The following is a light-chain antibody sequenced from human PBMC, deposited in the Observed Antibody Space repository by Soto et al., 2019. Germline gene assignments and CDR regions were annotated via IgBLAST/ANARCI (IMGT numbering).Light chain of an antibody. Sequence: TLIPQSPSNQSVQPVVRSTLSCRASLSVCTSFVWYLLKPSQVPGLLIYGVSTRANGIPARFSGSGSGTEFTLTISSLQSEDFAVYYCQQYNDWPRWIFGQGTKVEIK. CDR1: LSVCTS. V-gene: IGKV3-15*01. CDR3: QQYNDWPRWI. CDR2: GVS. J-gene: IGKJ1*01.